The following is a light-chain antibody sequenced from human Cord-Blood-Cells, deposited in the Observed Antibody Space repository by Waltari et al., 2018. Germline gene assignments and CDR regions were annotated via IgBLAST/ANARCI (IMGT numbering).Light chain of an antibody. J-gene: IGKJ4*01. V-gene: IGKV3-11*01. Sequence: EIVLTQSPATLSLSPGERATLPCRASQSVSSYLAWYQQKPGQAPRLLIYDASSRATGIPARFSGSGSGTDFTLTISSLEPEDFAVYYCQQRSNWPPALTFGGGTKVEIK. CDR2: DAS. CDR1: QSVSSY. CDR3: QQRSNWPPALT.